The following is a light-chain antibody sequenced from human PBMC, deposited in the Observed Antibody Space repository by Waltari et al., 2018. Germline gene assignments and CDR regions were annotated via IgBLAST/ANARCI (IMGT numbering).Light chain of an antibody. CDR1: SHSRYY. V-gene: IGLV3-19*01. Sequence: SSELTQDPAVSVALGQTVRITCPGDSHSRYYATGYQQRPGQAPILFLYGQTNRPSGIPDRFSGSISGNTASLTITGAQAEDEADYYCHSRDTSSTRVFGGGTRLTV. J-gene: IGLJ2*01. CDR2: GQT. CDR3: HSRDTSSTRV.